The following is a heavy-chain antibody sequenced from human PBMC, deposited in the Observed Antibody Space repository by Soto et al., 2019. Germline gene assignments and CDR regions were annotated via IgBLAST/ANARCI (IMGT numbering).Heavy chain of an antibody. V-gene: IGHV3-66*01. CDR3: ARDDVACAGGRCYGVPLYV. CDR1: GFTVSSKY. Sequence: HPGWSLRLSCAASGFTVSSKYMSWVRQAPGKGLEWVSLIQSGGPTYYADSVKGRFTISRDTSENTVHLQMDSLRAEDTAVYYCARDDVACAGGRCYGVPLYVWDKGTTGTVS. J-gene: IGHJ6*03. CDR2: IQSGGPT. D-gene: IGHD2-8*02.